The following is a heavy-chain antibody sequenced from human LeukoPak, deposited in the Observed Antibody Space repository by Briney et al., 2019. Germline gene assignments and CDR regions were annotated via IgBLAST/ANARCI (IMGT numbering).Heavy chain of an antibody. CDR2: IYSGGST. CDR1: GFTVSSNY. Sequence: GGSLRLSCAASGFTVSSNYMSWVRQAPGKGLEWVSVIYSGGSTYYADSVKGRFTISRDNSKNTLYLQMNSLRAEDTAVYYCARAEYYYGSGSYPADYYYMDVWGKGTTVTVSS. D-gene: IGHD3-10*01. CDR3: ARAEYYYGSGSYPADYYYMDV. V-gene: IGHV3-53*05. J-gene: IGHJ6*03.